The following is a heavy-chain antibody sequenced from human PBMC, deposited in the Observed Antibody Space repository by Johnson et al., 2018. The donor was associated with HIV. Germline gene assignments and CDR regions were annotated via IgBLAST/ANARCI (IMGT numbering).Heavy chain of an antibody. CDR1: GFTFSSYA. CDR3: VRALHRWLQCDAFAT. Sequence: QVQLVESGGGLVQPGGSLRLSCAASGFTFSSYAMSWVRQAPGKGLEWVAFIRYDGSKKYYANSVKGRFTISRDNSKNTLYLQMNSLRAEDTAVHYCVRALHRWLQCDAFATWGQGTMVTVTS. V-gene: IGHV3-30*02. CDR2: IRYDGSKK. D-gene: IGHD5-24*01. J-gene: IGHJ3*02.